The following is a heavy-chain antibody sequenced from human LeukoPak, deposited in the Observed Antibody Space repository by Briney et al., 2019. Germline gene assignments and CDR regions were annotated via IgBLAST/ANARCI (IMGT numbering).Heavy chain of an antibody. V-gene: IGHV1-18*04. D-gene: IGHD3-9*01. J-gene: IGHJ3*02. CDR2: ISAYNDNT. CDR1: GYTFTSYG. CDR3: QAEDGIRYFHDAFDI. Sequence: VASVKVSCKASGYTFTSYGISWVRQAPRQLLEWMGWISAYNDNTNYAQKLQGRVTMTTDTSTSTAYMELRSLRSDDTVVFFFQAEDGIRYFHDAFDIWGQGTMVTVSS.